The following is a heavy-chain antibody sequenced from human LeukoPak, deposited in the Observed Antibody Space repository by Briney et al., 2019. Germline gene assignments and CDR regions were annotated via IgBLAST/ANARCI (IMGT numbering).Heavy chain of an antibody. CDR3: ARSGFDY. CDR1: GFTFSSYS. J-gene: IGHJ4*02. V-gene: IGHV3-21*01. Sequence: GGSLRLSCAASGFTFSSYSMNWVRQAPGKGLEWVSSISSSSSYIYYADSVKGRSTISRDNAKNSLFLQLSSLRAEDTAVYYCARSGFDYWGQGTLVTVSS. CDR2: ISSSSSYI.